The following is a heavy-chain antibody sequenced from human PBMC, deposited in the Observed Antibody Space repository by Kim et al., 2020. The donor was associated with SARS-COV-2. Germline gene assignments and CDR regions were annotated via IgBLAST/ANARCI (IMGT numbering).Heavy chain of an antibody. V-gene: IGHV4-59*01. CDR1: GGSISSYY. J-gene: IGHJ4*02. D-gene: IGHD6-19*01. CDR2: IYYSGST. CDR3: ARVNSGWYPLPYFDY. Sequence: SETLSLTCTVSGGSISSYYWSWIRQPPGKGLEWIGYIYYSGSTNYNPSLKSRVTISVDTSKNQFSLKLSSVTAADTAVYYCARVNSGWYPLPYFDYWGQGTLVTVSS.